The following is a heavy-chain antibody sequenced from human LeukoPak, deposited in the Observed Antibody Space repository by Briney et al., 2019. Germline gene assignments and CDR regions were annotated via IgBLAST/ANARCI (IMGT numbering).Heavy chain of an antibody. Sequence: GGFLRLSCAASGFTFSKYWMLWVRQAPGKGLVSVSRTNTDGTVTTYADSVKGRFTVSRDNADNTMFLQMNSVRDEDTAVYYCATKQWLAPPPDSWGQGTPVTVSS. CDR3: ATKQWLAPPPDS. V-gene: IGHV3-74*01. CDR1: GFTFSKYW. D-gene: IGHD6-19*01. J-gene: IGHJ4*02. CDR2: TNTDGTVT.